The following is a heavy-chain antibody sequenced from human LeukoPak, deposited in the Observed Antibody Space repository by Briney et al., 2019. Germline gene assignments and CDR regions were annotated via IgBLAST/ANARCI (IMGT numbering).Heavy chain of an antibody. V-gene: IGHV3-21*01. CDR3: ASTSTRLLWFGELEYNWFDP. Sequence: GGSRRLSFAAPGLTLSSYSMNWVRKAPGKGLEWSSSIIIIISYIYYADSVKGRFTISRDNAKNSLYLQMNSLRAEDTAVYYCASTSTRLLWFGELEYNWFDPWGQGTLVTVSS. D-gene: IGHD3-10*01. J-gene: IGHJ5*02. CDR2: IIIIISYI. CDR1: GLTLSSYS.